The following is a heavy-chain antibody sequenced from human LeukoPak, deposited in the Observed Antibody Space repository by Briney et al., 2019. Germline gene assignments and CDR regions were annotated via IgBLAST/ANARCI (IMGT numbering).Heavy chain of an antibody. J-gene: IGHJ2*01. D-gene: IGHD1-14*01. CDR3: ARGARTGSTTLNWYFDL. CDR1: GFTFSSYG. V-gene: IGHV3-30*03. Sequence: GGSLRLSCAASGFTFSSYGMHWVRQAPGKGLEWVAVISYDGSNKYYADSVKGRFTISRDNSKNTLYLQMNSLRAEDTAVYYCARGARTGSTTLNWYFDLWGRGTLVTVSS. CDR2: ISYDGSNK.